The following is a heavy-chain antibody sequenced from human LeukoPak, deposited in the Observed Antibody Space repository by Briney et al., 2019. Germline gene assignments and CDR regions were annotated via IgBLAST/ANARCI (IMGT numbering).Heavy chain of an antibody. CDR2: IFPSGGEI. Sequence: GGSLRLSCAASGFTFSSYGMIWVRPPPGKGLEWVSSIFPSGGEIHYADSVRGRFTISRDNSKSTLSLQMNSLRAEDTAIYYCATYRQVLLPFESWGQGTLVTVSS. D-gene: IGHD2-8*02. CDR1: GFTFSSYG. J-gene: IGHJ4*02. CDR3: ATYRQVLLPFES. V-gene: IGHV3-23*01.